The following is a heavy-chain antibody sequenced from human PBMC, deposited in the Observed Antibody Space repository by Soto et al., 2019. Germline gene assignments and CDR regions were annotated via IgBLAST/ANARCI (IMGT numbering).Heavy chain of an antibody. Sequence: GGSLRLSCAASGFTFSSYAMSWVRQAPGKGLEWVPAISGSGGSTYYADSVKGRFTISRDNSKNTLYLQMNSLRAEDTAVYYCAKDPTASAYYYYGMDVWGQGTTVTVSS. V-gene: IGHV3-23*01. CDR2: ISGSGGST. J-gene: IGHJ6*02. CDR1: GFTFSSYA. CDR3: AKDPTASAYYYYGMDV. D-gene: IGHD4-4*01.